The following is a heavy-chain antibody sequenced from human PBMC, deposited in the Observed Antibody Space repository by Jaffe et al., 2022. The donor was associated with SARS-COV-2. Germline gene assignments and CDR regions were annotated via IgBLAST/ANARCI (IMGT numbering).Heavy chain of an antibody. Sequence: QVQLVESGGGVVQPGRSLRLSCAASGFTFSSYGMHWVRQAPGKGLEWVAVIWYDGSNKYYADSVKGRFTISRDNSKNTLYLQMNSLRAEDTAVYYCARDLESIAASPGYYYGMDVWGQGTTVTVSS. CDR3: ARDLESIAASPGYYYGMDV. V-gene: IGHV3-33*01. J-gene: IGHJ6*02. CDR2: IWYDGSNK. D-gene: IGHD6-6*01. CDR1: GFTFSSYG.